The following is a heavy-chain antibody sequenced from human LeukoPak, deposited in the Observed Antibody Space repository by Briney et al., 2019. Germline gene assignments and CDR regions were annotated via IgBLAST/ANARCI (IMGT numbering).Heavy chain of an antibody. D-gene: IGHD6-6*01. CDR3: VKNRQSSSSDFDY. CDR1: GFTFRIYS. J-gene: IGHJ4*02. V-gene: IGHV3-21*06. CDR2: MSSSSSFI. Sequence: GGSLRLSCVASGFTFRIYSMNWVRQAPGKGLEWVASMSSSSSFITYADSIKGRFTISRDNAKNSLYLQMYSLRAEDTAVYYCVKNRQSSSSDFDYWGQGTLVTVSS.